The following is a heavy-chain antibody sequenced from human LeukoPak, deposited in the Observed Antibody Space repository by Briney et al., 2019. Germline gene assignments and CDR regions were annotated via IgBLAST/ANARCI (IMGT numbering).Heavy chain of an antibody. J-gene: IGHJ4*02. CDR1: GFTFSSYA. CDR2: IYSGGST. V-gene: IGHV3-66*01. CDR3: ARDRRQFDY. Sequence: GGSLRLSCAASGFTFSSYAMSWVRQAPGKGLEWVSVIYSGGSTYYADSVKGRFTISRDNSKNTLYLQMNSLRAEDTAVYYCARDRRQFDYWGQGTLVTVSS.